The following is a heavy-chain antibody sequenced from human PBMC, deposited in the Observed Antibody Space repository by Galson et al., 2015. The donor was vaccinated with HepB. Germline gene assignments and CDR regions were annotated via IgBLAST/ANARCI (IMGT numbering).Heavy chain of an antibody. D-gene: IGHD6-19*01. J-gene: IGHJ4*02. CDR3: ARGIAVAWSYYFDY. V-gene: IGHV1-46*01. CDR2: INPSGGST. Sequence: SVKVSCKASGYTFTSYYMHWVRQAPGQGLEWMGIINPSGGSTSYAQKFQGRVTMTTDTSTSTAYMELRRLRSDDTAVYYCARGIAVAWSYYFDYWGQGTLVTVSS. CDR1: GYTFTSYY.